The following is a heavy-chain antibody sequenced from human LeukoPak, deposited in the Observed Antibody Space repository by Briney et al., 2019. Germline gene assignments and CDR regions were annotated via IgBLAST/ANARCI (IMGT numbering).Heavy chain of an antibody. V-gene: IGHV1-8*01. D-gene: IGHD3-10*01. CDR3: ATSFMVRGVVEAFDI. CDR1: GYTFTSYD. J-gene: IGHJ3*02. Sequence: GASVKVSCKASGYTFTSYDINWVRQATGQGLEWMGWMNPNSGNTGYAQKFQGRVTMTRNTSISTAYMELSSLRSEDTAVYYCATSFMVRGVVEAFDIWGQGTMVTVSP. CDR2: MNPNSGNT.